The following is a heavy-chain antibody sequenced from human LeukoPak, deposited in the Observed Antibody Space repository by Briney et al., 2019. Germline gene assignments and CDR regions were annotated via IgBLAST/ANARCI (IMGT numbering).Heavy chain of an antibody. Sequence: SETLSLTCTVSGDSISSYYWSWIRQPPGKGLEWIGYIYYSGSTNYNPSLKSQVTISVDTSKNQFSLKLSSVTAADTAVYFCARHTNRLDAFDIWGQGTMVTVSS. CDR1: GDSISSYY. CDR3: ARHTNRLDAFDI. V-gene: IGHV4-59*08. D-gene: IGHD3-3*01. CDR2: IYYSGST. J-gene: IGHJ3*02.